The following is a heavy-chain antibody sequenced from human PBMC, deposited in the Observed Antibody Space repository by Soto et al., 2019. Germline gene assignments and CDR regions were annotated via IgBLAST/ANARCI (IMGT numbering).Heavy chain of an antibody. Sequence: HPGGSLRLSCAASGFTFSSYWMHWVRQVPEKGLVWVSRINSDGSITNYADAVKGRFTISRDNVKNTLYLQMNSLRAEDTAVYYCVRYSRSVGGSYRPDYWGQGTMVTVYS. CDR1: GFTFSSYW. J-gene: IGHJ4*02. CDR2: INSDGSIT. D-gene: IGHD3-16*02. CDR3: VRYSRSVGGSYRPDY. V-gene: IGHV3-74*01.